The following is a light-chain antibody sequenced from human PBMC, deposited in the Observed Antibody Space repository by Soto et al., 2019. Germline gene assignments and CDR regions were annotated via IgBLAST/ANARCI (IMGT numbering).Light chain of an antibody. Sequence: IHMTQSPSSLSASVGDRVTITCQASQDISNYLNWYQQKPGKAPKLLIYDASNLETGVPSRFSGSGSGTDFTFTISSLQPEDIATYYCQQYDNLPRVTFGGGTKVDIK. CDR1: QDISNY. CDR2: DAS. V-gene: IGKV1-33*01. J-gene: IGKJ4*01. CDR3: QQYDNLPRVT.